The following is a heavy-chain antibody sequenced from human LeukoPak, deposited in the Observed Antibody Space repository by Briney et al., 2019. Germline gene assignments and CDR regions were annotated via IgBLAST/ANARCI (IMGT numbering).Heavy chain of an antibody. J-gene: IGHJ6*02. CDR1: GFPFSSYA. CDR2: ISYDGSNK. V-gene: IGHV3-30-3*01. Sequence: SLSLSCAASGFPFSSYAMHWVRQAPGKGLEWVAVISYDGSNKYYADSVKGRFTISGDNSKNTLYLQMNSLRAEDTAVYYCARGSSASSVYYGMDVWGQGTTVTVSS. D-gene: IGHD6-6*01. CDR3: ARGSSASSVYYGMDV.